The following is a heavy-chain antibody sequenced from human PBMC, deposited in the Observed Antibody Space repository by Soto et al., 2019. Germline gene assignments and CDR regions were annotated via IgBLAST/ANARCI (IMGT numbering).Heavy chain of an antibody. CDR1: GFTFSDYY. Sequence: QVQLVESGGGLVKPGGSLRLSCAASGFTFSDYYMNWIRQAPGKGLEWVSYISSSRSYTHYADSVKGRFTISRDNAKNLPYLQKNSPKGEDPAVYYRARVAYDAFDIWGQGTMVTVSS. CDR3: ARVAYDAFDI. CDR2: ISSSRSYT. J-gene: IGHJ3*02. V-gene: IGHV3-11*05.